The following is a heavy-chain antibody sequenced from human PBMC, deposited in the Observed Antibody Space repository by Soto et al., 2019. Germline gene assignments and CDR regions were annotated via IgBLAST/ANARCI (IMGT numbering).Heavy chain of an antibody. CDR2: IYYSGST. V-gene: IGHV4-31*03. CDR1: GGSISSGGYY. D-gene: IGHD3-10*01. J-gene: IGHJ4*02. Sequence: QVQLQESGPGLVKPSQTLSLTCPVSGGSISSGGYYWSWIRQHPGKGLEWIGYIYYSGSTYYNPFLKSRVTISVDTSKNQFSLKLSSVTAADTAVYYCARTIGQLLWFGEQYYFDYWGQGTLVTVSS. CDR3: ARTIGQLLWFGEQYYFDY.